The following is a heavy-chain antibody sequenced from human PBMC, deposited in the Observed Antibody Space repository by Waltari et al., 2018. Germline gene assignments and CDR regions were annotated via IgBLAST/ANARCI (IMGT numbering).Heavy chain of an antibody. CDR2: IYYSGST. J-gene: IGHJ6*02. Sequence: QVQLQESGPGLVKPSETLSLTCTVSGGSISSYYWSWIRQPPGKGLEWIGYIYYSGSTNYNPSLNSRVTISVDTSKSQFSLKRSSVTAADTAVYYCARDRRVRGVYYYYYGMDVWGQGTTVTVSS. V-gene: IGHV4-59*01. D-gene: IGHD3-10*01. CDR1: GGSISSYY. CDR3: ARDRRVRGVYYYYYGMDV.